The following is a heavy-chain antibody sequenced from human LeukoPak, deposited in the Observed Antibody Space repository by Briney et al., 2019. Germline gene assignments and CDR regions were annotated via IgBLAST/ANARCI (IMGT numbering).Heavy chain of an antibody. Sequence: GGSLRLSCAASGFTFSSYGMSWVRQAPGKGLEWVSAISGSGGSTYYADSVKGRFTISRDNSKNTLYLQMNSLRAEDTAVYYCAKGLRYSSGWYYDYWGQGTLVTVSS. CDR2: ISGSGGST. CDR1: GFTFSSYG. V-gene: IGHV3-23*01. J-gene: IGHJ4*02. D-gene: IGHD6-19*01. CDR3: AKGLRYSSGWYYDY.